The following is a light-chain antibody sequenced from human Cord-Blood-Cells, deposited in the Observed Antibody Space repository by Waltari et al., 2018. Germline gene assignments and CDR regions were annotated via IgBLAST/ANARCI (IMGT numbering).Light chain of an antibody. CDR3: QQYGSSPRT. Sequence: EIVLTQSPGTLSLSPGERATLSCRASQSVSSSYLAWYQQKPGQAPRLLIYCASSRATGIPDRFSGSGSGTDFTLTISRLEPEDFAVYYRQQYGSSPRTFGQGTKVEIK. V-gene: IGKV3-20*01. J-gene: IGKJ1*01. CDR2: CAS. CDR1: QSVSSSY.